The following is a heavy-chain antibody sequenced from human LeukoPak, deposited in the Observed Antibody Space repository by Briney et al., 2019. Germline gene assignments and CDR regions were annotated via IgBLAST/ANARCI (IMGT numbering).Heavy chain of an antibody. CDR2: IHPEGNEK. Sequence: GGSLRLSCAVSGFTFSNFWMSWVRQAPGRGLEWVANIHPEGNEKYHVESVRGRFTISRDNAKNLLFLQMNGLRVEDTAVYYCARGDDFSGDHWGQGTLVTVSS. CDR1: GFTFSNFW. CDR3: ARGDDFSGDH. J-gene: IGHJ4*02. D-gene: IGHD1-1*01. V-gene: IGHV3-7*04.